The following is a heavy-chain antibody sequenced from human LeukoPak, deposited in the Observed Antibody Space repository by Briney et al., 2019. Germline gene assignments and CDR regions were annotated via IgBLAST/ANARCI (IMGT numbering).Heavy chain of an antibody. CDR3: AHFARSPPFDY. CDR1: GFSLSTRGVG. J-gene: IGHJ4*02. V-gene: IGHV2-5*02. CDR2: TYLDDDK. Sequence: ESGPTLVKPTQTLTLTCTFSGFSLSTRGVGVGWMRQPPGKALDWHALTYLDDDKRYSPSLKRRLTITRDPSKNQGVPTMTNMDPVDTATYYCAHFARSPPFDYWGQGTLVTVSS.